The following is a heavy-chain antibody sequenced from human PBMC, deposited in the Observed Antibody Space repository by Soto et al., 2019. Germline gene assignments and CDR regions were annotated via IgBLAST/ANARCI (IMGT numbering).Heavy chain of an antibody. D-gene: IGHD3-3*01. CDR2: ISGSGGST. V-gene: IGHV3-23*01. CDR1: GFTFSSYA. Sequence: GGSLRLSCAASGFTFSSYARSWVRQAPGKGLEWVSAISGSGGSTYYADSVKGRFTISRDNSKNTLYLQMNSLRAEDTAVYYCAKDKPSVYDFWSGYDYWGQGTLVTVSS. J-gene: IGHJ4*02. CDR3: AKDKPSVYDFWSGYDY.